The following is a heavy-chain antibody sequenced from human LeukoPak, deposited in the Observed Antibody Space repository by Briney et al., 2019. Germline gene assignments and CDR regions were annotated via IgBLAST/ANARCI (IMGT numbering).Heavy chain of an antibody. CDR2: IIPIFGTA. D-gene: IGHD3-22*01. J-gene: IGHJ3*02. Sequence: ASVKVSCKASGGTFSSYAISWVRQAPGQGLEWMGGIIPIFGTANYAQKFRGRVTITADESTSTAYMELSSLRSEDTAVYYCARGPTHYYDSSGAFDIWGQGTMVTVSS. CDR1: GGTFSSYA. V-gene: IGHV1-69*13. CDR3: ARGPTHYYDSSGAFDI.